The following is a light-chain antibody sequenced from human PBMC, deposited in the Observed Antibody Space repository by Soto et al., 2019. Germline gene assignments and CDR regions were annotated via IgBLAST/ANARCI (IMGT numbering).Light chain of an antibody. Sequence: DIQMTKSPSSLSASVGDRVTIPCQASQDISNYLNWYQQKPGKAPKLLIYDASNLETGVPSRFSGSGSGPDFTFTISRLQPEDIATYYCQQYDNLPIFTFGPGTKGDIK. CDR1: QDISNY. J-gene: IGKJ3*01. V-gene: IGKV1-33*01. CDR2: DAS. CDR3: QQYDNLPIFT.